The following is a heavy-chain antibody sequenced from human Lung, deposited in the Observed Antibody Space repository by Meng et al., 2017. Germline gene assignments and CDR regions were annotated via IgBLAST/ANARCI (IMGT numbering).Heavy chain of an antibody. D-gene: IGHD1-26*01. CDR2: VRNRANSFST. CDR1: GFTFSDHF. Sequence: EGLQVGSGGGLVQPAGSLRLSFAASGFTFSDHFMDWVRQSPGKGLEWVGRVRNRANSFSTVYAASVRGRFTISRDDSKSTLYLQMSGLRIDDTGVYYCTWDDKAVSDYWGQGTLVTVSS. V-gene: IGHV3-72*01. J-gene: IGHJ4*02. CDR3: TWDDKAVSDY.